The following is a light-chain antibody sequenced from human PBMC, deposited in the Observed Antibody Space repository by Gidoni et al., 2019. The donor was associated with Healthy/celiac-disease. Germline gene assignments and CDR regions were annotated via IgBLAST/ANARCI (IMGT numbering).Light chain of an antibody. CDR1: QSVSSN. V-gene: IGKV3-15*01. CDR3: QQYNNWPPLT. J-gene: IGKJ4*01. Sequence: IVMPQSTATLSVSPGERAILSCRASQSVSSNLAWYQQKPGQAPRLLISGASTRATGIPARFSGSGSGTEFTLTIGRLQSGDFAVYYCQQYNNWPPLTFGGGTKVEIK. CDR2: GAS.